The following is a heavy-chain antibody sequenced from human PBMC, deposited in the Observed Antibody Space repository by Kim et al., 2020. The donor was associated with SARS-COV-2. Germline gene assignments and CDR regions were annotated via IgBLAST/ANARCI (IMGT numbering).Heavy chain of an antibody. V-gene: IGHV4-34*01. Sequence: SETLSLTCAVYGASSSNFYWSWIRQPPGKGLEWIGEITHNGRTTYNPSLESRLTLSVDTSKSQFSLRLKTLTAADAAVYYCARGSAGSSVPASSSYFLDV. J-gene: IGHJ6*03. CDR2: ITHNGRT. D-gene: IGHD3-10*01. CDR3: ARGSAGSSVPASSSYFLDV. CDR1: GASSSNFY.